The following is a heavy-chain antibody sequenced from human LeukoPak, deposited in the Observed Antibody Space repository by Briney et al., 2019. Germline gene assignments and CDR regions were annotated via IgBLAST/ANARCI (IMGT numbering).Heavy chain of an antibody. D-gene: IGHD6-19*01. CDR1: GYKFVDFG. J-gene: IGHJ3*01. Sequence: ASVKVSCKASGYKFVDFGITWVRQAPGQGLEWMGWISGYNGKTNYAQKFQGRVTMTTDTSTRTAYMELRSLRFDDTAVYYCARMHSSGWPLDAFDFWGQGTMVTVPS. CDR2: ISGYNGKT. CDR3: ARMHSSGWPLDAFDF. V-gene: IGHV1-18*01.